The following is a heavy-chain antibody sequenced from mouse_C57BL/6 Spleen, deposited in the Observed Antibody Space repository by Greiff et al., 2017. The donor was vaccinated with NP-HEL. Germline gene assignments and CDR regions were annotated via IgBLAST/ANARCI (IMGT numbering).Heavy chain of an antibody. J-gene: IGHJ4*01. CDR1: GYTFTSYW. CDR3: ARSYYGSSYPYAMDY. D-gene: IGHD1-1*01. CDR2: IYPGSGST. V-gene: IGHV1-55*01. Sequence: VQLQQPGAELVKPGASVKMSCKASGYTFTSYWITWVKQRPGQGLEWIGDIYPGSGSTNYNEKFKSKATLTVDTSSSTAYMQLSSLTSEDSAVYYCARSYYGSSYPYAMDYWGQGTSVTVSS.